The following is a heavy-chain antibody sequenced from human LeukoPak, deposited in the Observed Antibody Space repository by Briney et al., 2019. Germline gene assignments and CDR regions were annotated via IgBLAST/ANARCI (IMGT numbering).Heavy chain of an antibody. V-gene: IGHV1-8*01. CDR2: MNPNSGNT. CDR1: GYTFTSYD. D-gene: IGHD3-9*01. CDR3: ARTYYDILTGYLGFDP. J-gene: IGHJ5*02. Sequence: ASVTVSYRASGYTFTSYDINWVRQAPGQGLEWLGWMNPNSGNTGYAQKFQGRVTMTRNTSISTAYMELSSLRSEDTAVYYCARTYYDILTGYLGFDPWGQGTLVTVSS.